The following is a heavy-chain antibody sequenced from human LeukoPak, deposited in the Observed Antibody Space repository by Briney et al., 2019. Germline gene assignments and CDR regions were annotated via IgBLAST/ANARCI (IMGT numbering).Heavy chain of an antibody. CDR2: VYHTGTT. CDR3: AKGGPNASSGFRLDP. Sequence: PSETLSLTCTVSGDSISDYWSWIRQPPGKELECLGFVYHTGTTKYNPSLKSRVTMSVDRPKNQFSLTLKSVTAADTAVYYCAKGGPNASSGFRLDPWGQGTLVIVSS. D-gene: IGHD3-22*01. CDR1: GDSISDY. J-gene: IGHJ5*02. V-gene: IGHV4-59*01.